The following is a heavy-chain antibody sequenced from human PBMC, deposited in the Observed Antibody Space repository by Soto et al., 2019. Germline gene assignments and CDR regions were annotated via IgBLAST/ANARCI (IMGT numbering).Heavy chain of an antibody. V-gene: IGHV3-21*01. CDR3: ARDQVLPAAIVGFDY. CDR1: GFTFSSYS. D-gene: IGHD2-2*01. CDR2: ISSSSSYI. Sequence: GGSLRLSCAASGFTFSSYSMNWVRQAPGKGLEWVSSISSSSSYIYYADSVKGRFTISRDNAKNSLYLQMNSLRAEDTAVYYCARDQVLPAAIVGFDYWGQGTLVTVSS. J-gene: IGHJ4*02.